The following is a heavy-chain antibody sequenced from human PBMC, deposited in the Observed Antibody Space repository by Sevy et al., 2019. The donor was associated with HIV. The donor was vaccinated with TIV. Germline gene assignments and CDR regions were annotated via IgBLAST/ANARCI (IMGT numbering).Heavy chain of an antibody. D-gene: IGHD2-2*02. CDR2: ISYDGSNK. Sequence: GGSLRFSCAASGFTFSSYAMHWVRQAPGKGLEWVAVISYDGSNKYYADSVKGRFTISRDNSKNTLYLQMNSLRAEDTVVYYCARDPQAIRGGYFDYRGQGTLVTVSS. CDR1: GFTFSSYA. CDR3: ARDPQAIRGGYFDY. J-gene: IGHJ4*02. V-gene: IGHV3-30*04.